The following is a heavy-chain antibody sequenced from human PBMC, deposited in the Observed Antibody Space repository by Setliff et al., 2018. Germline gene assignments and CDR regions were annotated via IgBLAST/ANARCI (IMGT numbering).Heavy chain of an antibody. CDR2: IYYSGST. CDR3: ARMTGFLYTDV. Sequence: TLSLTCAAYGGTFSDYYWTWIRQPPGKGLEWVGEIYYSGSTYYNPSLKSRVTISVDTSKNQFSLKLSSVTAADTAAYYCARMTGFLYTDVWGKGTTVTAP. V-gene: IGHV4-34*01. CDR1: GGTFSDYY. D-gene: IGHD3-3*01. J-gene: IGHJ6*03.